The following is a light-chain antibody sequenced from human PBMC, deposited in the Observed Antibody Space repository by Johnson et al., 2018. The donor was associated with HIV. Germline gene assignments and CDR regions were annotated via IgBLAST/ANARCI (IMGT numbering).Light chain of an antibody. J-gene: IGLJ1*01. Sequence: QSVLTQPPSVSAAPGQKVTISCSGTSSNIGNNYVSWYQQFPGAAPKLLMYENDKRPSGIPDRFSGSKSGTSATLGITGLQTGDEADYYCGTWDSSLSAGVFGTGTKVTVL. V-gene: IGLV1-51*02. CDR1: SSNIGNNY. CDR2: END. CDR3: GTWDSSLSAGV.